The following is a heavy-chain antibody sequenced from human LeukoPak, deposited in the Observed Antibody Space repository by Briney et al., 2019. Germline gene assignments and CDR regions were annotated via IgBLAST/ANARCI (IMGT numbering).Heavy chain of an antibody. CDR1: GFTFSSYS. CDR3: ARGGRYGSNNWFDP. V-gene: IGHV3-21*01. J-gene: IGHJ5*02. CDR2: ISSSSSYI. D-gene: IGHD4-17*01. Sequence: NPGGSLRLSCAASGFTFSSYSMNWVRQAPGKGLEWVSSISSSSSYIYYADSVKGRFTISRDNSKNTLYLQMNSLRAEDTAVYYCARGGRYGSNNWFDPWGQGTLVTVSS.